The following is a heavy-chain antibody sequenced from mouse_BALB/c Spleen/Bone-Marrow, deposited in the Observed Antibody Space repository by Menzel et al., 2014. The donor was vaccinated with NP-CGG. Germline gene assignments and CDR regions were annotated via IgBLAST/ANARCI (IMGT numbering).Heavy chain of an antibody. CDR2: ISNTGNYT. J-gene: IGHJ2*01. CDR1: GFTFSSYA. Sequence: EVKLMESGGGLVKPGGSLKLSCAASGFTFSSYAMSWVRQTPEKRLEWVATISNTGNYTYYPDSVKRRFTISRDNAKNTLYLQMSSLRSEDTALYYCARQGDGYYDYWGQGTTLTVSS. V-gene: IGHV5-9-3*01. D-gene: IGHD2-3*01. CDR3: ARQGDGYYDY.